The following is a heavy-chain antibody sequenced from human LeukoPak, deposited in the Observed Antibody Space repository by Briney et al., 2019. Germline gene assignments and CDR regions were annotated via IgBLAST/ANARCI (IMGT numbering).Heavy chain of an antibody. J-gene: IGHJ4*02. Sequence: SETLSLTCAVYGGPFNDYYWSWIRQPPGKGLEWIGEINHSGSTKYNPSLKSRVTISVDTSKNQFSLKVSSVTAADTAVYYCARTHRTPFDYWGQGTLVTVSS. V-gene: IGHV4-34*01. D-gene: IGHD4-23*01. CDR2: INHSGST. CDR1: GGPFNDYY. CDR3: ARTHRTPFDY.